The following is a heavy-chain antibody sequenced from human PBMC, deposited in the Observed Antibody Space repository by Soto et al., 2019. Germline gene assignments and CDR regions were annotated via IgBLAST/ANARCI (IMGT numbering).Heavy chain of an antibody. CDR2: IWYDGSNK. D-gene: IGHD3-22*01. CDR3: ARDQDDSSGYFDY. Sequence: PGGSLRLSCAASGFTFSSYGMHWVRQAPGKGLEWVAVIWYDGSNKYYADSVKGRFTISRDNSKNTLYLQMNSLRAEDTAVYYCARDQDDSSGYFDYWGQGTLVTVYS. J-gene: IGHJ4*02. CDR1: GFTFSSYG. V-gene: IGHV3-33*01.